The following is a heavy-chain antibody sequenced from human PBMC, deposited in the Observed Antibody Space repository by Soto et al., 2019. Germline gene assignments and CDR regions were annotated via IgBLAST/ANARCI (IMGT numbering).Heavy chain of an antibody. CDR2: IYYSGST. D-gene: IGHD2-2*01. Sequence: QVQLQESGPGLVKPSQTLSLTCTVSGGSISSGGYYWSWIRQHPGKGLEWVGYIYYSGSTYYNPSLTSRVTIAVVTSKNRVSLRRSSVPAADTAVYYCARGGGGYCSSTSCFTVTRFDPCCQGTLVPVSS. CDR3: ARGGGGYCSSTSCFTVTRFDP. CDR1: GGSISSGGYY. V-gene: IGHV4-31*03. J-gene: IGHJ5*02.